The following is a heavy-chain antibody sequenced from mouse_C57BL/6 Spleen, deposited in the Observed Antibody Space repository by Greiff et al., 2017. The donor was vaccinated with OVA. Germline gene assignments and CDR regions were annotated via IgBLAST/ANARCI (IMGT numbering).Heavy chain of an antibody. D-gene: IGHD2-1*01. V-gene: IGHV1-26*01. CDR1: GYTFTDYY. CDR2: INPNNGGT. Sequence: EVQLQQSGPELVKPGASVKISCKASGYTFTDYYMNWVKQSHGKSLEWIGDINPNNGGTSYNQKFKGKATLTVDKSSSTAYMELRSLTSEDSAVYYCAGGNFLFDYWGQGTTLTVSS. J-gene: IGHJ2*01. CDR3: AGGNFLFDY.